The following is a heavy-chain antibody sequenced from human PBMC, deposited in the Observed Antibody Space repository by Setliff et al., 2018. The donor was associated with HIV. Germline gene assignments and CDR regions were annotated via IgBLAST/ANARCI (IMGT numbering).Heavy chain of an antibody. CDR1: GFTFSNAW. V-gene: IGHV3-15*01. Sequence: GGSLRLSCAASGFTFSNAWMTWVRQAPGKGLEWVGRIKSKTDGGATDYAAPVKGRFSISRDDSENTLYLQMNSLKTEDTAVYYCTTCGGGCYSLLQHWGQGTLVTVSS. D-gene: IGHD2-21*02. J-gene: IGHJ1*01. CDR3: TTCGGGCYSLLQH. CDR2: IKSKTDGGAT.